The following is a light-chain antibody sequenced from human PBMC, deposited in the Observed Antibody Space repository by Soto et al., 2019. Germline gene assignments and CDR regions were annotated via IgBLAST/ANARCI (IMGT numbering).Light chain of an antibody. Sequence: QSVLTQSPSVSGAPGQRVTISCAGTSSNIGAGYGVHWYQQLPGRAPKLLIHNYVNRPSGVPDRFSGSKSGTSASLAITGLQGEDEGDYYCQSYDSNLSGSLFGGGTKLTVL. CDR1: SSNIGAGYG. J-gene: IGLJ2*01. CDR3: QSYDSNLSGSL. CDR2: NYV. V-gene: IGLV1-40*01.